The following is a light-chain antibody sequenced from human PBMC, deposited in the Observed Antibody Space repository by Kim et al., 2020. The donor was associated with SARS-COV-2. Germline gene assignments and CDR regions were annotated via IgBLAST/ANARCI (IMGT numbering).Light chain of an antibody. V-gene: IGKV3-11*01. CDR2: DVS. CDR1: RSIGNY. J-gene: IGKJ4*01. Sequence: LFRREGATLSSRASRSIGNYLAWYQQKPGQAPTHLIYDVSNRAAGIPARFSGSGSGTDFTRTISALEPEDFAVYYCQHRASWPLTFGGRTKVDIK. CDR3: QHRASWPLT.